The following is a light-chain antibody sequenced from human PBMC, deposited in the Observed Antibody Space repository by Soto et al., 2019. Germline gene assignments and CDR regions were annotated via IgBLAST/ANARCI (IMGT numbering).Light chain of an antibody. V-gene: IGKV3-11*01. CDR1: QSVSSF. CDR2: DAS. Sequence: IVLTQSPATLSLSPGERATLSCRASQSVSSFLAWYQQKPGQGPRLLIYDASKRATDIPARFTGSGSGTDFTLTITSLEPEDFAVYFCQQRSTWTFGQGTKVEI. CDR3: QQRSTWT. J-gene: IGKJ1*01.